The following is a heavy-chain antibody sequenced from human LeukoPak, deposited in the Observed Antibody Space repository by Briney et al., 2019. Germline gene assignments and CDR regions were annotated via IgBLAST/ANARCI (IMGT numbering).Heavy chain of an antibody. CDR1: GGSISSSSYY. J-gene: IGHJ3*02. D-gene: IGHD1-14*01. CDR3: ARDGPRAFDI. CDR2: IYYSGST. Sequence: SETLSLTCTVSGGSISSSSYYWGWIRQPPGKGLEWIGSIYYSGSTYYNPSLKSRVTISVVTSKNQFSLKLSSVTAADTAMYYCARDGPRAFDIWGQGTMVTVSS. V-gene: IGHV4-39*01.